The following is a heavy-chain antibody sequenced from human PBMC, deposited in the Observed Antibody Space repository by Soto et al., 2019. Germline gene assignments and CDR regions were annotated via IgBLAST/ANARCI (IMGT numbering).Heavy chain of an antibody. Sequence: PSETLSLTCAVSSGSISSSNWWSWVRQPPGKGLEWIGEIYHSESTNYNPSLKSRVTISVDKSKNQFSLKLSSVTAADTAVYYCARDNGVPAHSYFDYWGQGTLVTVSS. CDR1: SGSISSSNW. J-gene: IGHJ4*02. CDR3: ARDNGVPAHSYFDY. CDR2: IYHSEST. D-gene: IGHD2-2*01. V-gene: IGHV4-4*02.